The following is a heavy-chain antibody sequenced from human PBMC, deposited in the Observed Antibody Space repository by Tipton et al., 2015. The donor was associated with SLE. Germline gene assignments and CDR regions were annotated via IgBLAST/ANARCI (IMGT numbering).Heavy chain of an antibody. J-gene: IGHJ4*02. V-gene: IGHV4-59*01. CDR3: ARGGWSLGY. CDR1: GGSISNFY. D-gene: IGHD2-15*01. Sequence: TLSLTCTVSGGSISNFYWSWIPQPPGKGLEWIGYIHSSGTTNYNASLKTRLTISVDTSKNQFSLKLNSMTAADTAVYYCARGGWSLGYWGQGTRVTVSS. CDR2: IHSSGTT.